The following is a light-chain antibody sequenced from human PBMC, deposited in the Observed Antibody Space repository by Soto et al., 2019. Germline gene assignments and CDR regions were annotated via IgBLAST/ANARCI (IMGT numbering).Light chain of an antibody. CDR3: QQYNTYST. V-gene: IGKV1-5*01. J-gene: IGKJ5*01. CDR1: QSISRW. CDR2: DAS. Sequence: DIQMTQSPSTLSASVGDRVTIPCRASQSISRWSAWYQQKPGKAPQALIYDASSLKSGVPSRFSGNGSGTEFTLTISSLQPDDFATYYCQQYNTYSTFGQGTRLEIK.